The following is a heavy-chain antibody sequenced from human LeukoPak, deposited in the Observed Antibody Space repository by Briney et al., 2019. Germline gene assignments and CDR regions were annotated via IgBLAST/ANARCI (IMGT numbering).Heavy chain of an antibody. CDR2: IYPDDSDT. D-gene: IGHD2-2*01. V-gene: IGHV5-51*01. Sequence: GESLKISCKGSGYSFTSYWIGWVRHMPGKGLEWMGIIYPDDSDTRYSPSFQGQVTISADKSISTAYLQWSSLKASDTAMYYCARHGGYFSSTSCQYYFDYWGQGTLVTVSS. CDR1: GYSFTSYW. CDR3: ARHGGYFSSTSCQYYFDY. J-gene: IGHJ4*02.